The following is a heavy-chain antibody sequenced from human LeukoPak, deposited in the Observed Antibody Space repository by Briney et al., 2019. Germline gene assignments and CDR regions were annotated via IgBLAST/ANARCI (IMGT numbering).Heavy chain of an antibody. D-gene: IGHD3-3*01. V-gene: IGHV1-18*01. CDR2: ISAYNGNT. J-gene: IGHJ4*02. CDR3: ARAAEYYDFWSGYSPPYYFDY. CDR1: GYTFTSYG. Sequence: GASVKVSCKASGYTFTSYGISWVRQAPGQGLEWMGWISAYNGNTNYAQKLQGRVTMTTDTSTSTAYMELRSLRSDDTAVYYCARAAEYYDFWSGYSPPYYFDYWGQGTLVTVSS.